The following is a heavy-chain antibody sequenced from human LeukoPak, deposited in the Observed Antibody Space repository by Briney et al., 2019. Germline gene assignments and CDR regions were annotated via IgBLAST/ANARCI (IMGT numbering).Heavy chain of an antibody. CDR3: AKATYYYGSGSYYPKTHLGY. CDR2: ISYDGSNK. Sequence: PGRSLTLSCAASGFTFSSYGMHWVRQAPGKGLEWVAVISYDGSNKYYADSVKGRFTISRDNSKNTLYLQMNSLRAEDTAVYYCAKATYYYGSGSYYPKTHLGYWGQGTLVTVSS. J-gene: IGHJ4*02. CDR1: GFTFSSYG. D-gene: IGHD3-10*01. V-gene: IGHV3-30*18.